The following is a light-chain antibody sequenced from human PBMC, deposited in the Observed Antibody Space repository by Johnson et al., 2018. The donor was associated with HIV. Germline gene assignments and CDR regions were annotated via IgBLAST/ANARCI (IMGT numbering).Light chain of an antibody. J-gene: IGLJ1*01. CDR2: DND. CDR1: SSNIGNNY. V-gene: IGLV1-51*01. CDR3: GAWDSGLTAGV. Sequence: HSVLTQPPSVSAAPGQRVTISCSGSSSNIGNNYVSWYQHHPGTAPKLLIYDNDKRPSGIPDRFSGSRSGTSATLGITGLQTGDEADYYCGAWDSGLTAGVFGTGTKVTVL.